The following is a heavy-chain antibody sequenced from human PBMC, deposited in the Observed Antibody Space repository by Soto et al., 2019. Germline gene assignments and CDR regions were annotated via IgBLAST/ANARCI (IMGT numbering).Heavy chain of an antibody. CDR2: IYHNGNT. V-gene: IGHV4-61*01. Sequence: SETLSLTCSVSGGSIRSSHTSTYWTWIRQPPGKGLEWIAYIYHNGNTAYNPSLKSRITISVDSSKNQFSLKMNSVTAADTATYYCARDSRTGCSSTDCYMSWGRGTLVTVSS. CDR3: ARDSRTGCSSTDCYMS. D-gene: IGHD2-2*01. CDR1: GGSIRSSHTSTY. J-gene: IGHJ5*02.